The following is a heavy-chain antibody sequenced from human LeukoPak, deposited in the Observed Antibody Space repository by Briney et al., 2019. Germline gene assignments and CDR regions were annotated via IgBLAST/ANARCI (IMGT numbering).Heavy chain of an antibody. D-gene: IGHD6-19*01. CDR1: GFTFSSYA. Sequence: GSLRLSCAASGFTFSSYAMSWIRQPPGKGLEWIGEINHSGSTNYNPSLKSRVTISVDTSKNQFSLKLSSVTAADTAVYYCARGEAGRPVHYWGQGTLVTVSS. J-gene: IGHJ4*02. V-gene: IGHV4-34*01. CDR3: ARGEAGRPVHY. CDR2: INHSGST.